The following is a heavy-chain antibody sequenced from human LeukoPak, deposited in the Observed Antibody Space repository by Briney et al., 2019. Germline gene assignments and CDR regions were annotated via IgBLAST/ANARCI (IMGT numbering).Heavy chain of an antibody. J-gene: IGHJ4*02. CDR2: ISAYNGNT. V-gene: IGHV1-18*01. CDR3: ARGAHYDSSGYFGY. CDR1: GYTFTSYG. Sequence: GASVKVSCKASGYTFTSYGISWVRQAGGQGLEWMGWISAYNGNTNYAQKLQGRVTMTTDTSTSTAYMELRSLRSDDTAVYYCARGAHYDSSGYFGYWGQGTLVTVSS. D-gene: IGHD3-22*01.